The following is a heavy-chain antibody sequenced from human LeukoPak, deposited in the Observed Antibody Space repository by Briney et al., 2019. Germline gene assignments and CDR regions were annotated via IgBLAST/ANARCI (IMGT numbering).Heavy chain of an antibody. Sequence: GGSLRLSCAASGFTFNSYGMHWVRQAPGKGLEWVAVIWYDGSKKYYADSVKGRFTISRDNSKNTLYLQMDSVRAEDTGVYYCARGAMTLDYWGQGTLVTVSS. CDR1: GFTFNSYG. V-gene: IGHV3-33*01. CDR3: ARGAMTLDY. J-gene: IGHJ4*02. CDR2: IWYDGSKK.